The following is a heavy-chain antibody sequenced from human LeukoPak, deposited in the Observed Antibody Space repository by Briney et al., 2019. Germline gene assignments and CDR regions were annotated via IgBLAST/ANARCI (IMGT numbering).Heavy chain of an antibody. D-gene: IGHD2-15*01. CDR1: GVSFTTYW. CDR3: ARLGPTPY. Sequence: PGGSLRLSCAASGVSFTTYWMHWVRQAPGKGLVWVSRLNSDGSITDYADSVKGRFTISKDNAKNTLYLQMNSLRAEDTAVYYCARLGPTPYWGQGTLVTVSS. J-gene: IGHJ4*02. V-gene: IGHV3-74*01. CDR2: LNSDGSIT.